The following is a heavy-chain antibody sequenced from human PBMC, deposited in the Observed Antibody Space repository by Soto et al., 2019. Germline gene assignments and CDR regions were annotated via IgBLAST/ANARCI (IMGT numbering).Heavy chain of an antibody. J-gene: IGHJ6*02. Sequence: GGSLRLSCAASGFTFSSYGMHWVRQAPGKGLEWVAVIWYDGSNKYYADSVKGRFTISRDNSKNTLYLQMNSLRAEDTAVYYCARGGGGYYDSSGGGMDVWGQGTTVTVSS. D-gene: IGHD3-22*01. V-gene: IGHV3-33*01. CDR1: GFTFSSYG. CDR3: ARGGGGYYDSSGGGMDV. CDR2: IWYDGSNK.